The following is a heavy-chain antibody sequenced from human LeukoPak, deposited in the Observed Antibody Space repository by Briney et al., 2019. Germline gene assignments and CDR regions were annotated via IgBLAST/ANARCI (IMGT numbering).Heavy chain of an antibody. V-gene: IGHV3-11*01. CDR3: ARFLYYYDSSPLDY. D-gene: IGHD3-22*01. Sequence: GGSLRLSCAAPQFTFSDYYMSWIRQAPAKGLEWVSYISTSGGTIYYGDSVKGRFTVSRDNAKNSLYLQMNSLQVEDTAVYYCARFLYYYDSSPLDYWGQGTLVTVSS. CDR1: QFTFSDYY. J-gene: IGHJ4*02. CDR2: ISTSGGTI.